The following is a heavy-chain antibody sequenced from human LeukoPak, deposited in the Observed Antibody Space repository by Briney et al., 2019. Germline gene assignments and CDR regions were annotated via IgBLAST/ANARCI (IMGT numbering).Heavy chain of an antibody. V-gene: IGHV1-69*04. D-gene: IGHD1-26*01. CDR2: IIPILGIA. CDR3: TRVERGFDP. CDR1: GGTFSSYA. J-gene: IGHJ5*02. Sequence: SVKVSCKASGGTFSSYAISWVRQAPGQGLEWMGRIIPILGIANYAQKLQGRVTMTTDTSTSTAYMELRSLRSDDTAVYYCTRVERGFDPWGQGTLVTVSS.